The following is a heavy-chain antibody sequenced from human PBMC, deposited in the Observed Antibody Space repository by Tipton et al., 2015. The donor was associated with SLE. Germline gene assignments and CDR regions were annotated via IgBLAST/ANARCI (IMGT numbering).Heavy chain of an antibody. CDR2: IYYSGST. CDR1: GGSISSYY. D-gene: IGHD6-13*01. V-gene: IGHV4-59*01. CDR3: ARVSSAAAGNGYFDY. Sequence: TLSLTCTVSGGSISSYYWSWVRQPPGKGLEWIGYIYYSGSTNYNPSLKSRVTISVDTSKNQFSLKLSSVTAADTAVYYCARVSSAAAGNGYFDYWGQGTLVTVSS. J-gene: IGHJ4*02.